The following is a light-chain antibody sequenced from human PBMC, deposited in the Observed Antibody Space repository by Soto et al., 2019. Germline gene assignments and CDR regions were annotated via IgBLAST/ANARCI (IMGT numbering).Light chain of an antibody. CDR1: SDINVGSYN. J-gene: IGLJ2*01. Sequence: QSVLTQPPSSSASPGESARLTCTLPSDINVGSYNIYWYQKPGSPPRYLLYYYSDSDKGQGSGVPSRFSGSKDASANTGILLISGLQSEDEADYYCMIWPSSSVVFGGGTKLTVL. CDR3: MIWPSSSVV. CDR2: YYSDSDK. V-gene: IGLV5-37*01.